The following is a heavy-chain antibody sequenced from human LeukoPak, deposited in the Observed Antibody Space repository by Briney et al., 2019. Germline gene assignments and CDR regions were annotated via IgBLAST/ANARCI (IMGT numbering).Heavy chain of an antibody. J-gene: IGHJ3*02. CDR2: VDPEDGET. D-gene: IGHD6-6*01. CDR1: GYTFTDYY. CDR3: ATPLSSIAVRGFDI. Sequence: GASVKVSCKASGYTFTDYYMHWVQQAPGKGLEWMGRVDPEDGETIYAEKFQGRVTITADTSTDTAYMELSSLRSEDTAVYYCATPLSSIAVRGFDIWGQGTMVTVSS. V-gene: IGHV1-69-2*01.